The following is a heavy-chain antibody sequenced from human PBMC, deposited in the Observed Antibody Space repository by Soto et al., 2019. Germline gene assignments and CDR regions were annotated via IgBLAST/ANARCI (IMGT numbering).Heavy chain of an antibody. D-gene: IGHD2-2*01. CDR1: GFTFSSYS. CDR3: ARVVPAATWYYYGMDV. Sequence: EVQLVESGGGLVKPGGSLRLSCAASGFTFSSYSMNWVRQAPGKGLEWVSSISSSSSYIYYADSVKGRFTISRDNAKNSLYLQMNSLRAEDTAVYYCARVVPAATWYYYGMDVCGQGTTVTVSS. J-gene: IGHJ6*02. CDR2: ISSSSSYI. V-gene: IGHV3-21*01.